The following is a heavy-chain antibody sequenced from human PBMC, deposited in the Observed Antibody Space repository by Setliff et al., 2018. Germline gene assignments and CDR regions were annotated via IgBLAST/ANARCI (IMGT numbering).Heavy chain of an antibody. Sequence: LRLSCAASGFAFRTNPMHWVRQAQGKGLEWLAFPSYYGINQYYADSVQVRFTIFRDNPKNTMYLQMNSLRCVDTAVYYCARANGTTMASQYFDYWCQGTLVIFSS. J-gene: IGHJ4*02. D-gene: IGHD3-10*01. CDR3: ARANGTTMASQYFDY. CDR2: PSYYGINQ. CDR1: GFAFRTNP. V-gene: IGHV3-30*01.